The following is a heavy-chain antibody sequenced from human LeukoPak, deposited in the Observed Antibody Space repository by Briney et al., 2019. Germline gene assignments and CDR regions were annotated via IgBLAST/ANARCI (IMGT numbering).Heavy chain of an antibody. D-gene: IGHD4-11*01. Sequence: ASVKVSCKASGYTFTNYGVSWVRQAPGQGLEWMGWISTNTGKPTYAQGFTGRFVFSLDTSVSTAYLQISSLKAEDTAVYYCASTVTTVAEDYWGQGTLVTVSS. V-gene: IGHV7-4-1*02. CDR3: ASTVTTVAEDY. J-gene: IGHJ4*02. CDR1: GYTFTNYG. CDR2: ISTNTGKP.